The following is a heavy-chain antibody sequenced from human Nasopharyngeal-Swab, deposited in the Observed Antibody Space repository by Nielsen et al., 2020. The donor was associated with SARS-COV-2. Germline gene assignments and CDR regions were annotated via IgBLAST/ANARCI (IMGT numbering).Heavy chain of an antibody. CDR1: GDSINSDGSY. V-gene: IGHV4-61*08. CDR3: ARDYARYYDFWSGYHYDAFDI. D-gene: IGHD3-3*01. J-gene: IGHJ3*02. Sequence: SETLSLTCTVSGDSINSDGSYWSWIRQPPGKGLEWIGHIYYSGTTNYNPSLKSRVTISVDTPQNQFSLKLSSVTAADTAVYYCARDYARYYDFWSGYHYDAFDIWGQGTMVTVSS. CDR2: IYYSGTT.